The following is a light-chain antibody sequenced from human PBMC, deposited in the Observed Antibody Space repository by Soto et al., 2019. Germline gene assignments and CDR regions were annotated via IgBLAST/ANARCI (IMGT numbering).Light chain of an antibody. CDR1: QRFGSSN. V-gene: IGKV3-20*01. J-gene: IGKJ1*01. Sequence: LTQSPSSLSAFVGDRGTLSCRASQRFGSSNLAWYQQKPGQAPRLLIYSTSSRATGIPDRFSGSGSGTDFTLTISRLEPEDFAVYYCQQYGNSPWTFGQGTKVDI. CDR2: STS. CDR3: QQYGNSPWT.